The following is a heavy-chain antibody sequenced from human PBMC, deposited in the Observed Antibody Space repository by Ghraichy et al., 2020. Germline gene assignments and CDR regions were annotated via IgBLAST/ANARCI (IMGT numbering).Heavy chain of an antibody. CDR3: ARALGYVDTAMGPSGYYYYMDV. CDR1: GGSISSYY. Sequence: SETLSLTCTVSGGSISSYYWSWIRQPPGKGLEWIGYIYYSGSTNYNPSLKSRVTISVDTSKNQFSLKLSSVTAADTAVYYCARALGYVDTAMGPSGYYYYMDVWGKGTTVTVSS. D-gene: IGHD5-18*01. V-gene: IGHV4-59*01. CDR2: IYYSGST. J-gene: IGHJ6*03.